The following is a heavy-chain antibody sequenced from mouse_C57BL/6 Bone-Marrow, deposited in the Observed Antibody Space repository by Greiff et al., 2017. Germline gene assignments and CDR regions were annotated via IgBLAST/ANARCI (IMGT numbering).Heavy chain of an antibody. CDR1: GFTFSSYA. CDR2: ISSGGDYI. CDR3: TRVRGTRAMDY. J-gene: IGHJ4*01. Sequence: EVQGVESGEGLVKPGGSLQLSCAASGFTFSSYAMSWVRQTPEKRLEWVAYISSGGDYIYYADTVKGRFTISRDNARNTLYLQMSSLKSEDTAMYYCTRVRGTRAMDYWGQGASVTVSS. D-gene: IGHD3-3*01. V-gene: IGHV5-9-1*02.